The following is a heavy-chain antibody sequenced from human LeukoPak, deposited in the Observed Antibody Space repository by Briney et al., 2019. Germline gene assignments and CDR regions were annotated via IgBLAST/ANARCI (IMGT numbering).Heavy chain of an antibody. D-gene: IGHD5-24*01. CDR1: GGSISSYY. Sequence: SETLSLTCTVSGGSISSYYWSWIRQPAGKGLEWIGRIYYSGSTYYNPSLKSRVTISVDTSKNQCSLKLSSVTAADTAVYYCYLGLHWGQGTLVTVSS. J-gene: IGHJ4*02. CDR3: YLGLH. CDR2: IYYSGST. V-gene: IGHV4-59*05.